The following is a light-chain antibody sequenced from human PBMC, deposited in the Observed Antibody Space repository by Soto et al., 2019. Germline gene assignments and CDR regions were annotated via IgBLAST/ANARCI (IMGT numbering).Light chain of an antibody. Sequence: DIQMPQSPSSLSASVGDRVTITCRASQSISSYLNWYQQKPGKAPNLLIYAASSLQSGVPSRFSGSASGTDFTITISSLQPEDFATYYCQQSYSTPATFGQGTKLEIK. CDR3: QQSYSTPAT. CDR1: QSISSY. CDR2: AAS. V-gene: IGKV1-39*01. J-gene: IGKJ2*01.